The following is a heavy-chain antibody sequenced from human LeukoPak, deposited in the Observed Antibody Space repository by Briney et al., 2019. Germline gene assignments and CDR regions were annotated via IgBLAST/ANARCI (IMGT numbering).Heavy chain of an antibody. V-gene: IGHV4-34*01. CDR2: INHSGST. Sequence: SETLSLTCAVYGGSFSVYYWTWIRQPPGKGLEWIGEINHSGSTNYNPSLKSRVTISVDTSKNQFSLKLSSVTAADTAVYYCARDHCGGDCYSYHHAYYFDYWGQGTLVTVSS. D-gene: IGHD2-21*02. CDR1: GGSFSVYY. J-gene: IGHJ4*02. CDR3: ARDHCGGDCYSYHHAYYFDY.